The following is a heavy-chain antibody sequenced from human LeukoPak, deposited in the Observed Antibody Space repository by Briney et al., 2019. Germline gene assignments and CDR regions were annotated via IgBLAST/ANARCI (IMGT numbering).Heavy chain of an antibody. CDR1: GFTFSGYW. CDR3: ARDLVGDSDY. Sequence: GGSLRLSCAASGFTFSGYWMSWVRQAPGKGLEWVANIKQDGSEKYYVDSVKGRFTISRDNAKNSLYLQMNSLRAEDTAVYYCARDLVGDSDYWGQGTLVTVSS. D-gene: IGHD1-26*01. J-gene: IGHJ4*02. CDR2: IKQDGSEK. V-gene: IGHV3-7*01.